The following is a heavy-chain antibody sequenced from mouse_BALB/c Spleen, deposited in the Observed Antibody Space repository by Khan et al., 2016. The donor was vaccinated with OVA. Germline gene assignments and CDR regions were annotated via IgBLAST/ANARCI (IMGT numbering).Heavy chain of an antibody. CDR2: INTYSGEA. D-gene: IGHD2-14*01. V-gene: IGHV9-3-1*01. CDR3: SRREYYRSSAY. J-gene: IGHJ3*01. CDR1: GYTFTNYG. Sequence: QVQLKQSGPELKKPGETVKISCKASGYTFTNYGMDWVKQAPGKGLKWMGWINTYSGEATYPDDFKGRFAFSLETSASTAYLQINNLKDEDTATFFCSRREYYRSSAYWGQGTLVTVSA.